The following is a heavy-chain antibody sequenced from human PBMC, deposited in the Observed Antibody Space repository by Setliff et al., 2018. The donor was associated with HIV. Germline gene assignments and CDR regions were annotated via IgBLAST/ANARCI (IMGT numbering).Heavy chain of an antibody. J-gene: IGHJ4*02. Sequence: PSETLSLTCTVSGGSISSSNYYWGWIRQPPGKGLEYIGSMHYSGSTYYNPSLKSRVTISVDTSKNQFFLKLSSVTAADTAVYYCARAGSAAASPLDYWGQGTLVTVSS. V-gene: IGHV4-39*01. CDR1: GGSISSSNYY. D-gene: IGHD6-6*01. CDR2: MHYSGST. CDR3: ARAGSAAASPLDY.